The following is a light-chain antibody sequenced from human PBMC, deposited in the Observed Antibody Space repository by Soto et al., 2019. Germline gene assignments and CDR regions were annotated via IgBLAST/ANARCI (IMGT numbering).Light chain of an antibody. Sequence: DIQMTQSPSSVSASVGARVPITCRASQGISSWLAWYQQKPGKAPKLLIYAASSLQSGVPSRFSGSGSGTDFTLTISRLEPEDFAVYYCQQYGSSPITFGQGTRLEIK. J-gene: IGKJ5*01. CDR3: QQYGSSPIT. CDR2: AAS. V-gene: IGKV1-12*01. CDR1: QGISSW.